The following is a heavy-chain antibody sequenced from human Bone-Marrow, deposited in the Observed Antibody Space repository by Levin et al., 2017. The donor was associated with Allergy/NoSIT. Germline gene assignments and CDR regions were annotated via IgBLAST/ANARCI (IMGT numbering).Heavy chain of an antibody. CDR1: GFIFNTYS. J-gene: IGHJ4*02. CDR2: ISGNTKYI. CDR3: ARGGAPSY. V-gene: IGHV3-21*01. Sequence: GGSLRLSCAASGFIFNTYSMIWVRQAPGKGLEWVASISGNTKYIYYADSLKGRFTISRDNGKNSLYLQMNSLRAEDTAVYYCARGGAPSYWGQGTLVTISS. D-gene: IGHD1-26*01.